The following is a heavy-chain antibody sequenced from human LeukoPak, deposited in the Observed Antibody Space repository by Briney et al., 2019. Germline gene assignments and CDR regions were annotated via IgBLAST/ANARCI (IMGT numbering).Heavy chain of an antibody. CDR1: GFTFSSYA. CDR3: AKDMVRGVIIKVFDY. V-gene: IGHV3-23*01. CDR2: ISGSGGGT. Sequence: GGSLRLSCAASGFTFSSYAMSWVRQAPGKGLEWVSAISGSGGGTYYADSVKGRFTISRDNSKDTLYLQMNSLRAEDTAVYYCAKDMVRGVIIKVFDYWGQGTLVTVSS. D-gene: IGHD3-10*01. J-gene: IGHJ4*02.